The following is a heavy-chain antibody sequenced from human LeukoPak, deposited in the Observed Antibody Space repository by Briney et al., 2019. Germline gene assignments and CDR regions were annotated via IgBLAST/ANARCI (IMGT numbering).Heavy chain of an antibody. D-gene: IGHD6-13*01. V-gene: IGHV3-7*01. J-gene: IGHJ5*02. Sequence: HLGGSLRLSCAASGFTFSSYWMSWVRQAPGKGLEWVANIKQDGSEKYYVDSVKGRFTISRDNAKNSLYLQMNSLRAEDTAVYYCARDVFGSSSWYFDPWGQGTLVTVSS. CDR1: GFTFSSYW. CDR2: IKQDGSEK. CDR3: ARDVFGSSSWYFDP.